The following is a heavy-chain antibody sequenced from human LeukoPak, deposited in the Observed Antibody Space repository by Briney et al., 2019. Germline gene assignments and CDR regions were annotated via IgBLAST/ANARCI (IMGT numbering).Heavy chain of an antibody. Sequence: GGSLRLSCAASGFIFSDYYMSWIRQAPGKGLEWVPYISSSGSIIKYADSVKGRFTISRDNARKSLYLQMNSLGAEDTAVYYCARLIASLGNWFDPWGQGTLVTVSS. CDR2: ISSSGSII. D-gene: IGHD6-6*01. CDR3: ARLIASLGNWFDP. V-gene: IGHV3-11*01. J-gene: IGHJ5*02. CDR1: GFIFSDYY.